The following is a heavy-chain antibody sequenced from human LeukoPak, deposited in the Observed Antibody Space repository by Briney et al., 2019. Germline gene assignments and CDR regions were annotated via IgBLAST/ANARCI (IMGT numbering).Heavy chain of an antibody. Sequence: GGSLRLSCAAFGFTFSSYAMSWVRQAPGKGLEWVSAISGSGGSTYYADSVKGRFTISRDNSKNTLYLQMNSLRAEDTAVYYCAKDPVSNVGQPDAFDIWGQGTMVTVSS. V-gene: IGHV3-23*01. CDR1: GFTFSSYA. J-gene: IGHJ3*02. CDR3: AKDPVSNVGQPDAFDI. CDR2: ISGSGGST. D-gene: IGHD6-13*01.